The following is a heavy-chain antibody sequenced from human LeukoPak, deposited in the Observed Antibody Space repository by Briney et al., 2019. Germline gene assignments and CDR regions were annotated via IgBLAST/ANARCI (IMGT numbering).Heavy chain of an antibody. J-gene: IGHJ3*02. D-gene: IGHD3-10*01. Sequence: SETLSLTCAVYGGSFSGYYWSWIRQPPGKGLEWIGEINHSGSTNYSPSLKSRVTISLDTSRNQFSLKLNSVTAADTAVYYCAKSNGYGLIDIWGQGTMVTVSS. CDR1: GGSFSGYY. V-gene: IGHV4-34*01. CDR2: INHSGST. CDR3: AKSNGYGLIDI.